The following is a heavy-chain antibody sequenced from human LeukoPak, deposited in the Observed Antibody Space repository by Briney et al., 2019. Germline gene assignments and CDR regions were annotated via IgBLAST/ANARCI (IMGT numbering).Heavy chain of an antibody. D-gene: IGHD1-26*01. CDR2: IFYSGST. CDR3: GTSIVGATPSWFDP. V-gene: IGHV4-59*01. CDR1: GGSISNYF. J-gene: IGHJ5*02. Sequence: KPSETLSLTCTVSGGSISNYFWNWIRQSPGKGLEWIGYIFYSGSTKYNPSLKSRVTITVDTSKNHFSLKLSSVTAADTAVYYCGTSIVGATPSWFDPWGQGTLVTVSS.